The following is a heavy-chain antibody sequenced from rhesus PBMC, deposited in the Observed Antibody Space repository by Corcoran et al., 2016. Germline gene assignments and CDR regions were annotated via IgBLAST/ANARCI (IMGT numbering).Heavy chain of an antibody. Sequence: EVQLVESGGGLVQPGGSLRLSCAASGFTFGDYGRHWVRQAPEKGLEWVASMSSASSYKYYADSVKGRFTISRDNAKNSLSLQMSSLRAEDTAVYYCTRESVATFDYWGQGVLVTVSS. J-gene: IGHJ4*01. CDR2: MSSASSYK. CDR3: TRESVATFDY. CDR1: GFTFGDYG. D-gene: IGHD4-29*01. V-gene: IGHV3-183*01.